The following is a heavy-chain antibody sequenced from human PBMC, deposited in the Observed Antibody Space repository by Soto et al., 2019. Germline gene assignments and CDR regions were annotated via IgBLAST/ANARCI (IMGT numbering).Heavy chain of an antibody. J-gene: IGHJ6*02. CDR2: SSGYNGNT. V-gene: IGHV1-18*01. CDR3: ARDRSCSGGACRKRGEYCYGMDG. Sequence: ASVKVSCTASGYTFTSYGISWVRQDPGQGLEWMGWSSGYNGNTNYAQKFQGRVIMTTDTSTSTVYMELRSLRSDDTAMYYGARDRSCSGGACRKRGEYCYGMDGWC. CDR1: GYTFTSYG. D-gene: IGHD2-15*01.